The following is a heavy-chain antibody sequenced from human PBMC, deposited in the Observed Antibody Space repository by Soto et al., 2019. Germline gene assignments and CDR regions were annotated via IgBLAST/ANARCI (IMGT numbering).Heavy chain of an antibody. Sequence: GGSLRLSCAASGFTFSSYWMHWVRQAPGKGLVWVSRINSDGSSTSYADSVKGRFTISRDNAKNTLYLQMNSLRAEDTAVYYCARGGGSYASPPSSEKPFDYWGQGTLVTVSS. J-gene: IGHJ4*02. CDR3: ARGGGSYASPPSSEKPFDY. CDR1: GFTFSSYW. V-gene: IGHV3-74*01. D-gene: IGHD1-26*01. CDR2: INSDGSST.